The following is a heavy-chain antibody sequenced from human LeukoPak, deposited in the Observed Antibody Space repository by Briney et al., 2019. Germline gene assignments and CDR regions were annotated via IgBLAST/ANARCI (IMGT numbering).Heavy chain of an antibody. CDR2: IYTSGST. Sequence: PSETLSLTCTVSGGSISSGSYYWSWIRQPAGKGLEWIGRIYTSGSTNYNPSLKSRVTISVDTSKNQFSLKLNSVTAADTAVYYCASRYFCSSTSCYTFDYWGQGTLVTVSS. CDR1: GGSISSGSYY. J-gene: IGHJ4*02. D-gene: IGHD2-2*02. CDR3: ASRYFCSSTSCYTFDY. V-gene: IGHV4-61*02.